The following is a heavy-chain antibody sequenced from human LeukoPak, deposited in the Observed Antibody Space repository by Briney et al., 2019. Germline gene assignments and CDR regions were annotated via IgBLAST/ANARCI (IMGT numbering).Heavy chain of an antibody. D-gene: IGHD6-19*01. CDR2: ISGSSSYA. CDR3: ARGIRLDFDY. V-gene: IGHV3-11*06. J-gene: IGHJ4*02. Sequence: PGGSLRLSCAASGFTFSNYYMSWIRQAPGKGLEWISYISGSSSYANYPDSVKGRFTISRDNAKKSLYLQMTSLRGEDTAVYYCARGIRLDFDYWGQGALVTVSS. CDR1: GFTFSNYY.